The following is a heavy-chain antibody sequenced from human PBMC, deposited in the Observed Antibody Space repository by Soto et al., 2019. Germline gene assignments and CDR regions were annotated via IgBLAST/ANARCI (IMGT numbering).Heavy chain of an antibody. V-gene: IGHV1-2*04. Sequence: ASVKVSCKASGYTFTGYYMHWVRQAPGQGLEWMGWINPNSGGTNYAQKFQGWVTTTRDTSISTAYMELSRLRSDDTAVYYCERDRGGNIPRDWFDPWGQGTLVTVSS. CDR2: INPNSGGT. D-gene: IGHD2-15*01. J-gene: IGHJ5*02. CDR3: ERDRGGNIPRDWFDP. CDR1: GYTFTGYY.